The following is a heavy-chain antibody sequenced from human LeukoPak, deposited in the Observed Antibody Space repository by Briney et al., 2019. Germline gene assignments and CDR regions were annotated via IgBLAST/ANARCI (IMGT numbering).Heavy chain of an antibody. CDR3: ARENSASYPDY. V-gene: IGHV7-4-1*02. CDR1: GYTFTGYY. CDR2: INPNTGSP. D-gene: IGHD1-26*01. Sequence: ASVKVSCKASGYTFTGYYMHWVRQAPGQGLEWMGWINPNTGSPTYAQGFTGRFVFSLDTSVSTAYLQISSLKAEDTAVYYCARENSASYPDYWGQGTLVTVSS. J-gene: IGHJ4*02.